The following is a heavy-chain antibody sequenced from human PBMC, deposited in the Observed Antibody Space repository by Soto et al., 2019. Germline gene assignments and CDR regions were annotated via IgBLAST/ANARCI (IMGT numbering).Heavy chain of an antibody. CDR2: ISAYNGNT. V-gene: IGHV1-18*01. CDR1: GSTFTSYG. CDR3: ARWFSSIALARTENCIDP. J-gene: IGHJ5*02. D-gene: IGHD6-19*01. Sequence: GASVKVSCQASGSTFTSYGFSWVRQAPGQGLEWMGWISAYNGNTNYAQKLQGRVTMTTDTSTSTAYMELRSLRSDETAVYYCARWFSSIALARTENCIDPWCQATLVTVSS.